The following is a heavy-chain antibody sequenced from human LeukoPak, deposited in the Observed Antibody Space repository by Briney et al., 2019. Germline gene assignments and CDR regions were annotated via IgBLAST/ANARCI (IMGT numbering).Heavy chain of an antibody. D-gene: IGHD1-14*01. CDR1: GFTFSTYA. Sequence: QTGGSLRLSCTASGFTFSTYAMSWVRQAPEKVLDWVSSIISSGGNTFYADSVKGRFTISRDNSKNTLFLQMNSLTVEDTAVYYCAKSTGKGVDYWGQGTLVTVSS. CDR2: IISSGGNT. CDR3: AKSTGKGVDY. V-gene: IGHV3-23*01. J-gene: IGHJ4*02.